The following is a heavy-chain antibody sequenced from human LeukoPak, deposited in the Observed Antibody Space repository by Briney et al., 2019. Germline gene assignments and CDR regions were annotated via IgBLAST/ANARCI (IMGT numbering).Heavy chain of an antibody. Sequence: SVKVSCKASGGTFSSYAISWVRQAPGQGLEWMGGIIPIFGTANYAQKFQGRVTITADESTSTAYMELSSLRSEDTAVYYCASCRDYDILTGYFDYWRQGTLVTVSS. CDR2: IIPIFGTA. CDR1: GGTFSSYA. CDR3: ASCRDYDILTGYFDY. J-gene: IGHJ4*02. D-gene: IGHD3-9*01. V-gene: IGHV1-69*13.